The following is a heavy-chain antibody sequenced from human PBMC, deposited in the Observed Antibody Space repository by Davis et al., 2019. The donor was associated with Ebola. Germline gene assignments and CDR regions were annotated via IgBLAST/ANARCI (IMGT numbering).Heavy chain of an antibody. D-gene: IGHD2-15*01. V-gene: IGHV1-69*13. CDR2: IIPIFGTA. Sequence: SVKVSCKASGGTFSSYAISWVRQAPGQGLEWMGGIIPIFGTANYAQKFQGRVTITADESTSTAYMELSSLRSEDTAVYYCARDVGYCSGGSCSTFRWFDPWGQGTLVTVSS. CDR3: ARDVGYCSGGSCSTFRWFDP. CDR1: GGTFSSYA. J-gene: IGHJ5*02.